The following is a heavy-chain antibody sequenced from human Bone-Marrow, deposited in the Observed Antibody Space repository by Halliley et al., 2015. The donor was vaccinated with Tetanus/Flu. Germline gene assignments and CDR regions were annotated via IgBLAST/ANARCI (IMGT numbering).Heavy chain of an antibody. CDR2: ISGGSDYI. J-gene: IGHJ3*02. D-gene: IGHD1-26*01. V-gene: IGHV3-21*01. Sequence: SLRLSCAASGYTFSGFSINWVRQAPGKGLEWVSSISGGSDYIYYADSVEGRFTVSRDNAKNSLYLQMNSLRAEDTAVYYCARGILSWELRRDVFDIWGQGTMVTVSS. CDR1: GYTFSGFS. CDR3: ARGILSWELRRDVFDI.